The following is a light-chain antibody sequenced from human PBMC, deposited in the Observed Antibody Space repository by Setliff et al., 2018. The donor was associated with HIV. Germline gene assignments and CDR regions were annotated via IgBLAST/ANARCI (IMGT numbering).Light chain of an antibody. CDR3: CSYARISTYV. CDR1: SSDVGAYNL. Sequence: QSALTQPRSVSGSPGQSVTLSCTGSSSDVGAYNLVSWYQQHPGKAPKLIISEVTKRPSGVSNRFSGSKSGNTASLTISGLQAEDEADYYCCSYARISTYVFGTGTKVTVL. CDR2: EVT. J-gene: IGLJ1*01. V-gene: IGLV2-23*02.